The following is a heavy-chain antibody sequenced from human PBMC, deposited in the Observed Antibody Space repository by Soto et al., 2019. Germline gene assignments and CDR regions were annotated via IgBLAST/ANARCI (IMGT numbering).Heavy chain of an antibody. V-gene: IGHV4-59*01. CDR1: GGSICSYY. Sequence: PSETLSLTCTVSGGSICSYYWSWIRQPPGKGLEWIGYIYYSGSTNYNPSLKSRVTISVDTSKNQFSLKLSSVTAADTAVYYCAREVGYCTNGVCYTSHGMDVWGQGTTVTVSS. CDR2: IYYSGST. J-gene: IGHJ6*02. D-gene: IGHD2-8*01. CDR3: AREVGYCTNGVCYTSHGMDV.